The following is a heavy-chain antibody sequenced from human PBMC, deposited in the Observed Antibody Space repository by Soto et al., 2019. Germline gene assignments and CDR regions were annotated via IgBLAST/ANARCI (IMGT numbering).Heavy chain of an antibody. CDR2: MVPLPRTT. D-gene: IGHD3-9*01. CDR1: GGTFTKYA. V-gene: IGHV1-69*01. Sequence: QVQLVQSGAAVRKPGSSGKVSCKASGGTFTKYAITWVRQSPRQGLYWMGGMVPLPRTTNDAQKLRGRVTISADESTITAYLELSSLRSDATAVDYCASGVGGLCGTGCCPAYAFDVWGQGTMVIVSS. CDR3: ASGVGGLCGTGCCPAYAFDV. J-gene: IGHJ3*01.